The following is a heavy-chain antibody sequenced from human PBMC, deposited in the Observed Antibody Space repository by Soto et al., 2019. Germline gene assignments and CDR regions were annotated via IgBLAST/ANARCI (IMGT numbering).Heavy chain of an antibody. CDR1: GFTFSSYA. J-gene: IGHJ4*02. D-gene: IGHD6-19*01. CDR3: AKDLARVRSNQQWLVKIRIFYFDY. V-gene: IGHV3-23*01. Sequence: GGSLRLSCAASGFTFSSYAMSWVRQAPGKGLEWVSAISGSGGSTYYADSVKGRFTISRDNSKNTLYLQMNSLRAEDTAVYYCAKDLARVRSNQQWLVKIRIFYFDYWGQGTLVTVSS. CDR2: ISGSGGST.